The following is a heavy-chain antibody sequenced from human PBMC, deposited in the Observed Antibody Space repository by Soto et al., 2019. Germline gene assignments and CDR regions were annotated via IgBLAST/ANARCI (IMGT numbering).Heavy chain of an antibody. Sequence: EVQLVESGGGLVQPGGSLKLSCAASGFTFSGSAMHWVRQSSGKGLEWVGRIRSKANNYGTAYAASVTGRSTVSRDDSKNTKILQMNSLQPENTAIYYCTRHRIIWANHGTTAVSNDGFDIWGQGTMVTVSS. J-gene: IGHJ3*02. V-gene: IGHV3-73*01. D-gene: IGHD4-17*01. CDR1: GFTFSGSA. CDR3: TRHRIIWANHGTTAVSNDGFDI. CDR2: IRSKANNYGT.